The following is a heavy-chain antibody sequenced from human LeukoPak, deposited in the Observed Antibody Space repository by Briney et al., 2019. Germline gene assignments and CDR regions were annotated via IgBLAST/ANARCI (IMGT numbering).Heavy chain of an antibody. CDR1: GFTFSSYA. D-gene: IGHD6-19*01. CDR2: ISGSGGST. V-gene: IGHV3-23*01. Sequence: GGSLRLSCAASGFTFSSYAMSWVRQAPGKGLEWVSAISGSGGSTCYADSVKGRFTISRDNSKSTLYLQMNSLRAEDTAVYYCAKNGLQDSSGWYCGYWGQGTLVTVSS. CDR3: AKNGLQDSSGWYCGY. J-gene: IGHJ4*02.